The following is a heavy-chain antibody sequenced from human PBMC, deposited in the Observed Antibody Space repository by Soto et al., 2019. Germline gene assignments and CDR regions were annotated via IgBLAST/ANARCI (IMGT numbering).Heavy chain of an antibody. D-gene: IGHD3-3*01. CDR2: MNPNSGNT. CDR3: ARYYDFWSGYLRRGFDP. J-gene: IGHJ5*02. Sequence: GPSVKVSCKASGYTFTSYDINWVRQATGQGLEWMGWMNPNSGNTGYAQKFQGRVTMTRNTSISTAYMELSSLRSEDTAVYYCARYYDFWSGYLRRGFDPWGQGTLVTVSS. V-gene: IGHV1-8*01. CDR1: GYTFTSYD.